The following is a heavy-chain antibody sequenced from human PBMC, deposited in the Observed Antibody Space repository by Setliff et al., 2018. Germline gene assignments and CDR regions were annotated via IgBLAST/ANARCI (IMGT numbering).Heavy chain of an antibody. CDR1: GSSITSSNW. CDR2: IYYSGST. Sequence: SETLSLTCGVSGSSITSSNWWSWVRQYPGKGLEWIGYIYYSGSTYYNPSLQSRVTVSLDSSKNHFSLELTSVTAADTAEYFCARSRTTAVKGGVFAVWGRGTLVTSPQ. J-gene: IGHJ2*01. V-gene: IGHV4-31*11. CDR3: ARSRTTAVKGGVFAV. D-gene: IGHD6-19*01.